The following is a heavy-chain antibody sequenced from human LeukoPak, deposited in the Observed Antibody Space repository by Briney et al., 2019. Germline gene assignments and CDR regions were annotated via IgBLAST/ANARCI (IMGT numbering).Heavy chain of an antibody. CDR2: INTSGST. J-gene: IGHJ4*02. V-gene: IGHV4-61*02. CDR1: GGSISSGSYY. Sequence: SQTLSLTCTVSGGSISSGSYYWSWIRQPAGKGLEWIGRINTSGSTNYNPSLKSRVTISVDTSKNQFSLKLSPVTAADTAVYYCARARTYYYDSSGYYFDYWGQGTLVTVSS. CDR3: ARARTYYYDSSGYYFDY. D-gene: IGHD3-22*01.